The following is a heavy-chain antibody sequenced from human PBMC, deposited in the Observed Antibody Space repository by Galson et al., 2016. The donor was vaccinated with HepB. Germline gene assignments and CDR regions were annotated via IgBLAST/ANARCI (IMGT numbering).Heavy chain of an antibody. Sequence: SVKVSCKVSGYTFTELSMHWVRQAPGKGLEWMGSFTPENDETVYAQKVEDRVIMTEDTSTDTAYMELSSLRSEDTAVYYCATSGLPPTPDSFDFWSAFYYWGQGTQVTVSS. CDR3: ATSGLPPTPDSFDFWSAFYY. D-gene: IGHD3-3*01. CDR2: FTPENDET. J-gene: IGHJ4*02. CDR1: GYTFTELS. V-gene: IGHV1-24*01.